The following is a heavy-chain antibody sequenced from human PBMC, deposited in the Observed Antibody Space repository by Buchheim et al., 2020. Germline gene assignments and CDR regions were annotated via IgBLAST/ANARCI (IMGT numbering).Heavy chain of an antibody. CDR1: GFTFSSYE. Sequence: EVQLVESGGGLVQPGGSLRLSCAASGFTFSSYEMNWVRQAPGKGLEWVANIKQDGSEKYYVDSVKGRFTISRDNAKNSLYLQMNSLRAEDTAVYYCARHFSYDSSGYKPNYYYGMDVWGQGTT. J-gene: IGHJ6*02. D-gene: IGHD3-22*01. V-gene: IGHV3-7*01. CDR2: IKQDGSEK. CDR3: ARHFSYDSSGYKPNYYYGMDV.